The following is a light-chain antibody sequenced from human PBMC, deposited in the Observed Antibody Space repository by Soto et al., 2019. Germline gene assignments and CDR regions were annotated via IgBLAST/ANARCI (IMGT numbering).Light chain of an antibody. CDR3: CSYAGSPFV. Sequence: QSALTQPRSVSGSPGQSVTISCTRTSSDVGGYNYVSWYQQHPGKAPKLMIYDVSKRPSGVPDRFSGSKSGNTASLTISGLQAEDEADYYCCSYAGSPFVFGTGTKLTVL. CDR2: DVS. CDR1: SSDVGGYNY. V-gene: IGLV2-11*01. J-gene: IGLJ1*01.